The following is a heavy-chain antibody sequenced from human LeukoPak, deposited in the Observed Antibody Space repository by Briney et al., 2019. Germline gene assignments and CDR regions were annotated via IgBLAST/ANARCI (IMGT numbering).Heavy chain of an antibody. V-gene: IGHV4-39*07. J-gene: IGHJ4*02. D-gene: IGHD6-6*01. CDR1: GGSISSSRYY. CDR3: ARGLRQRAGLRYFDY. CDR2: IYYSGST. Sequence: PSETLSLTCTVSGGSISSSRYYWGWIRQPPGKGLEWIGSIYYSGSTNYNPSLKSRVTISVDTSKNQFSLKLSSVTAADTAVYYCARGLRQRAGLRYFDYWGQGTLVTVSS.